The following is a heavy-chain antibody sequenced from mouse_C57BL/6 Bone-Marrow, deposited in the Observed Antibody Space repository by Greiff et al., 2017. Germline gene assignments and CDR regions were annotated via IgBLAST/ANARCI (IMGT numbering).Heavy chain of an antibody. V-gene: IGHV1-81*01. J-gene: IGHJ3*01. Sequence: QVQLQQSGAELARPGASVKLSCKASGYTFTSYGISWVKQRTGQGLEWIGEIYPRSGNTYYNEKFKGKATLTADKSSSTAYMELRSLTSEDSAVYVCARYYDYVSWFAYWGQGTLVTVSA. CDR2: IYPRSGNT. D-gene: IGHD2-4*01. CDR3: ARYYDYVSWFAY. CDR1: GYTFTSYG.